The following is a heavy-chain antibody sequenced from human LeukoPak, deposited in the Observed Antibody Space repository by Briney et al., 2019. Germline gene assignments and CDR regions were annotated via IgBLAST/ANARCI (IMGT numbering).Heavy chain of an antibody. CDR1: GFTFSSYA. D-gene: IGHD6-25*01. CDR3: ARDSAAAATWFDP. V-gene: IGHV3-33*08. J-gene: IGHJ5*02. Sequence: PGGSLRLSCAASGFTFSSYAMSWVRQAPGKGLEWVAVIWYDASNRYYADSVKGRFTISRDNSTNTLYLQLNSLRAEDTAVYFCARDSAAAATWFDPWGQGTLVTVSS. CDR2: IWYDASNR.